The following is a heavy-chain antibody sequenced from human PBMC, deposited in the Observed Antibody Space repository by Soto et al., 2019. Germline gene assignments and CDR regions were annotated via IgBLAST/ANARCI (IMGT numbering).Heavy chain of an antibody. V-gene: IGHV1-18*01. Sequence: QVQLVQSGAEVKKPGASVKVSCKASGYTFTSYGISWVRQAPGQGLEWMGRISGYNGNSNYAQNLQGRVTMTTDTPTSTADMELRSLRSDDTAVYYCAREDIQDIVVVVVAPEGLGYWGQGTLVTVSS. CDR2: ISGYNGNS. J-gene: IGHJ4*02. CDR3: AREDIQDIVVVVVAPEGLGY. CDR1: GYTFTSYG. D-gene: IGHD2-15*01.